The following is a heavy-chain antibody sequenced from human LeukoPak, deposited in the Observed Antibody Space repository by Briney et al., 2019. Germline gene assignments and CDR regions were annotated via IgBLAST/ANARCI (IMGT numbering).Heavy chain of an antibody. J-gene: IGHJ5*02. Sequence: PSETLSLTCAVYGGSFSGYYWSWIRQPPGKGLEWIGEINHSGSTNYNPSLKSRVTISVDTSKNQFSLKLSSVTAADTAVYYCARSRYFAPPGGWFDPWGQGTLVTVSS. CDR1: GGSFSGYY. D-gene: IGHD3-9*01. CDR2: INHSGST. CDR3: ARSRYFAPPGGWFDP. V-gene: IGHV4-34*01.